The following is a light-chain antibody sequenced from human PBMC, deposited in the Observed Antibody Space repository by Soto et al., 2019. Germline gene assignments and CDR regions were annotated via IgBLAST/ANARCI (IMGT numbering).Light chain of an antibody. Sequence: QSVLTQPASVSGSPGQSITISCTGTITDIGAYNYVSWYQQHPGKAPKLLIYGVSSRPSGVSNRFSGSKFGNTASLTISGLQAEDEAEYYCCAYAATYTYVFGTGTKVTVL. CDR3: CAYAATYTYV. CDR1: ITDIGAYNY. CDR2: GVS. V-gene: IGLV2-14*01. J-gene: IGLJ1*01.